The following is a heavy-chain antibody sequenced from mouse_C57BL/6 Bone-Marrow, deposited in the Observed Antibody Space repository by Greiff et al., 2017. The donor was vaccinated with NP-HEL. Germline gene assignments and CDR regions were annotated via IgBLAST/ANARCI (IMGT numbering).Heavy chain of an antibody. CDR3: TRGGSLLSY. J-gene: IGHJ2*01. V-gene: IGHV5-9-1*02. Sequence: EVKLEESGEGLVKPGGSLKLSCAASGFTFSSYAMSWVRQTPEKRLEWVAYISSGGDYIYYADTVKGRFTISRDNARNTPYLQMSSLKSEDTAMYYCTRGGSLLSYWGQGTTLTVSS. CDR1: GFTFSSYA. D-gene: IGHD1-2*01. CDR2: ISSGGDYI.